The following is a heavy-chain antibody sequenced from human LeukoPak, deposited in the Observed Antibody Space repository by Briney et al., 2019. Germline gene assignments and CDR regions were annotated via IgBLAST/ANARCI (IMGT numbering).Heavy chain of an antibody. CDR3: ARGRGYRSRFDY. Sequence: SETLSLTCAVYGGSFSGYYWSWIRQPPGKGLEWIGEINHSGSTNYDPSLKSRVTISVDTSKNQFSLKLSSVTAADTAVYYCARGRGYRSRFDYWGQGTLVTVSS. D-gene: IGHD6-25*01. CDR1: GGSFSGYY. CDR2: INHSGST. V-gene: IGHV4-34*01. J-gene: IGHJ4*02.